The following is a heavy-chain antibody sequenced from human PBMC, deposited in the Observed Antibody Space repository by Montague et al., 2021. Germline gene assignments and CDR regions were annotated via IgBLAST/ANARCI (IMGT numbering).Heavy chain of an antibody. D-gene: IGHD6-13*01. CDR1: GASITSNIYY. J-gene: IGHJ5*02. V-gene: IGHV4-39*07. CDR2: IYYSGNY. CDR3: ERVFSSWYVGWFDP. Sequence: SETLSLTCTVSGASITSNIYYWSWIRQSPGKGLEWIGSIYYSGNYFYQPSLKSRITIAVDTYKNQFSLKLIAVTAADTAIYYCERVFSSWYVGWFDPWGQGTLVTVSS.